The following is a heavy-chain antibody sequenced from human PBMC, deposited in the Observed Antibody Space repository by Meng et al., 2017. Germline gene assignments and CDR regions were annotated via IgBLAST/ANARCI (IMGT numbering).Heavy chain of an antibody. CDR1: GYTFTSYG. D-gene: IGHD4-17*01. CDR2: ISAYNGNT. V-gene: IGHV1-18*01. J-gene: IGHJ5*02. CDR3: ARGDGNYTTGWFDP. Sequence: ASVKVSCKASGYTFTSYGISWVRQAPGQGLEWMGWISAYNGNTNYAQKLQGRVTMTTDTSTSTAYMELRSLRSDATAVYYCARGDGNYTTGWFDPWGQGTLVTVSS.